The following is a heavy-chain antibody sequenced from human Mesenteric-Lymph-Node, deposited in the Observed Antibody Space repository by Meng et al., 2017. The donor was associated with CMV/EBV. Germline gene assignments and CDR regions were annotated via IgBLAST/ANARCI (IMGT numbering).Heavy chain of an antibody. CDR3: ARAFCGGECYSSSNYYYGMDV. CDR1: GGSFSGYY. D-gene: IGHD2-21*01. V-gene: IGHV4-34*01. Sequence: GSLRLSCAVYGGSFSGYYWSWVRQPPGRGLEWIGEINHIGNTNYNPSLKSRVTISVDTSKNQISLKLRSVTAADTAVYYCARAFCGGECYSSSNYYYGMDVWGQGTTVTVSS. J-gene: IGHJ6*02. CDR2: INHIGNT.